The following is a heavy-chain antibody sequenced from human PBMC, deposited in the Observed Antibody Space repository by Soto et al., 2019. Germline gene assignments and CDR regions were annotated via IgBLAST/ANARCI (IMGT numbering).Heavy chain of an antibody. CDR3: ARTPGFYYCHMDV. CDR2: ISHSGSI. Sequence: QVQLQESGPGLVKPSGTLSLTCAVSGDSFTSSYWWTWVRQSPGKGLEWIGEISHSGSINYNPSLQSRVTILVDKSKNNFPLELRSVTAADTALYYCARTPGFYYCHMDVWGQGTTVTVSS. V-gene: IGHV4-4*02. J-gene: IGHJ6*03. CDR1: GDSFTSSYW. D-gene: IGHD6-25*01.